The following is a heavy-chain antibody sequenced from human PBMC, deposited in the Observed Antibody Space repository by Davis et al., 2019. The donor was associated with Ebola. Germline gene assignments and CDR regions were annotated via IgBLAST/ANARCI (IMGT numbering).Heavy chain of an antibody. D-gene: IGHD6-13*01. V-gene: IGHV3-21*01. Sequence: GESLKISCAASGFTFSTYSMSWVRQAPGKALEWVSSISSDSDYIYYADSAKGRFTISRDNAKNSLFLQMNSLRAEDTAVYYCARYSSSWALYDAFDIWGQGTMVTVSS. CDR1: GFTFSTYS. CDR2: ISSDSDYI. J-gene: IGHJ3*02. CDR3: ARYSSSWALYDAFDI.